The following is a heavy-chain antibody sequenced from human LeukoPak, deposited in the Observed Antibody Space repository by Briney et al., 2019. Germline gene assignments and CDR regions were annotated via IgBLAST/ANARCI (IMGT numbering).Heavy chain of an antibody. J-gene: IGHJ3*02. CDR2: IYYSGST. Sequence: NTSETLSLTCTVSGGSISSSSYYWGWIRQPPGKGLERIGSIYYSGSTYYNPSLKSRVTISVDTSKNQFSLKLSSVTAADAAVYYCARDRPLEYSSFKGAFDIWGQGTMVTVSS. CDR1: GGSISSSSYY. V-gene: IGHV4-39*07. CDR3: ARDRPLEYSSFKGAFDI. D-gene: IGHD6-6*01.